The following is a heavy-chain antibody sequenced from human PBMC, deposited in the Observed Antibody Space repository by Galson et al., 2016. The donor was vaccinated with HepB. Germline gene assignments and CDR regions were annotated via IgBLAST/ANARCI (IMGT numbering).Heavy chain of an antibody. D-gene: IGHD3-3*01. J-gene: IGHJ5*02. CDR2: ILYDGSKK. CDR1: GFTFSRYG. V-gene: IGHV3-33*01. CDR3: ARDSFTIFGVTPNWFDP. Sequence: SLRLSCAASGFTFSRYGMHWVRQAPGKGLEWVAVILYDGSKKYYADSVKGRFTISRDNSKNTLNLQMNSLRAEDTAAYYCARDSFTIFGVTPNWFDPWGQGTLVTVSS.